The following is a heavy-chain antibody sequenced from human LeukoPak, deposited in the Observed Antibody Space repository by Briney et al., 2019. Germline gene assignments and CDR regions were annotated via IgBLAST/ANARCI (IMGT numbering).Heavy chain of an antibody. CDR2: IYSGRST. J-gene: IGHJ6*04. CDR1: GFTVSSYY. V-gene: IGHV3-66*01. CDR3: ARDYQRAYYYDSSGYY. Sequence: GGSLRLSCAASGFTVSSYYMSWVRQAPGKGLEWVSVIYSGRSTSYADSVKGRFTIFRDNSKNTLDLQINSLRAEDTAVYYCARDYQRAYYYDSSGYYWGKGTTVTVSS. D-gene: IGHD3-22*01.